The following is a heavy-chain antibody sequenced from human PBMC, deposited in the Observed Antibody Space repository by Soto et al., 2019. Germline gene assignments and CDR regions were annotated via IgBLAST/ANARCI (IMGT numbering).Heavy chain of an antibody. CDR3: AITPRAAPRAFRDY. CDR2: ISYDGSNK. D-gene: IGHD6-13*01. Sequence: PGGYLRLSCAASGFTFSSYAMHWVRQAPGKGLEWVAVISYDGSNKYYADSVKGRFTISIDHSKNTLYLQMNSLRAEDTAVYYCAITPRAAPRAFRDYRAPGTLVTGSS. V-gene: IGHV3-30-3*01. CDR1: GFTFSSYA. J-gene: IGHJ4*02.